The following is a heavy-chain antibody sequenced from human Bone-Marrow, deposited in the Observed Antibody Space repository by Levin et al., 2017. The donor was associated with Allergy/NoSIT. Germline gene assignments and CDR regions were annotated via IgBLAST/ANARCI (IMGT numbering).Heavy chain of an antibody. Sequence: LSLTCAVSGFTISSFGMHWVRQAPGKGLEWVAAISYDGSNKFADSVKGRFTISRDNSRNTLFLQMNSLRAEDTAVYFCAKGLEGCGNDCYILAYWGQGALVTVSS. D-gene: IGHD2-21*02. CDR1: GFTISSFG. V-gene: IGHV3-30*18. CDR2: ISYDGSNK. J-gene: IGHJ4*02. CDR3: AKGLEGCGNDCYILAY.